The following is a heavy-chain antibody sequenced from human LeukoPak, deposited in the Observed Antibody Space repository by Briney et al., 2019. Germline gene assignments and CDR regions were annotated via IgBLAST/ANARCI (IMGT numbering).Heavy chain of an antibody. CDR1: GFTFSSYA. D-gene: IGHD3-10*01. J-gene: IGHJ4*02. V-gene: IGHV3-21*01. Sequence: KPGGSLRLSCAASGFTFSSYAMSWVGQAPGKGLEWVSSISSTSSYIYYADSVKGRFTISRDNAKNSLYLQMNSLRAEDTAVYYCARASGSYSPLDYWGQGTLVTVSS. CDR2: ISSTSSYI. CDR3: ARASGSYSPLDY.